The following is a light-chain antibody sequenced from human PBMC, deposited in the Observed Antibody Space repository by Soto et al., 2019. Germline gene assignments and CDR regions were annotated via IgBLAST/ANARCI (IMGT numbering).Light chain of an antibody. CDR3: QQYYNWPRT. V-gene: IGKV3-15*01. CDR2: GAS. J-gene: IGKJ5*01. Sequence: MTQSPSSLSASVGDRVTITCQASQDISNYLAWYQQKPGQAPRLLFYGASTGATGLPARFSGSGSGTEFTLTINSLQAEDCAVYYCQQYYNWPRTFGQVRRLEIK. CDR1: QDISNY.